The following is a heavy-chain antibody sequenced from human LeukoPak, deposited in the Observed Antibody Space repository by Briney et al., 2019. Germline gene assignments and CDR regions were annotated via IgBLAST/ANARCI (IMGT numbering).Heavy chain of an antibody. V-gene: IGHV4-59*01. D-gene: IGHD1-26*01. CDR2: IYYSGIT. CDR3: ARHGGSYTFDF. Sequence: KPSETLSLTCTVSGDSISSYYWGWVRQPPGKGLGWIAYIYYSGITNYNPSLKSRVTISVDTSKNQFSLRLSSVTAADTAVYYCARHGGSYTFDFWGQGVLVTVSS. J-gene: IGHJ4*02. CDR1: GDSISSYY.